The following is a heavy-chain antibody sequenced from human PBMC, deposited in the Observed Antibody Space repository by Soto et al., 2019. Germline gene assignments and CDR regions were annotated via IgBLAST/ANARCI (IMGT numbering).Heavy chain of an antibody. CDR3: ARVIAEYCSGGSCYKSTDYYYYYGMDV. CDR2: IYPGDSDT. CDR1: GYSFTSYW. Sequence: GESLKISCKGSGYSFTSYWIGWVRQMPGKGLEWMGIIYPGDSDTRYSPSFQGQVTISADKSISTAYLQWSSLKASDTAMYYCARVIAEYCSGGSCYKSTDYYYYYGMDVWGQGTTVTVS. D-gene: IGHD2-15*01. V-gene: IGHV5-51*01. J-gene: IGHJ6*02.